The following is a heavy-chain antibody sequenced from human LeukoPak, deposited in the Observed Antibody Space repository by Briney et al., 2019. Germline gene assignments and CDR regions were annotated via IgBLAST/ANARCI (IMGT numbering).Heavy chain of an antibody. D-gene: IGHD3-3*01. CDR2: MNPNSGNT. CDR1: GYTFTSYY. Sequence: ASVKVSCKASGYTFTSYYMHWVRQATGQGLEWRGWMNPNSGNTGYAQKFQGRVTMTRNTSISTAYMELSSLRSEDTAVYYCARGSYSDFWSGPYYYYGMDVWGQGTTVTVSS. J-gene: IGHJ6*02. CDR3: ARGSYSDFWSGPYYYYGMDV. V-gene: IGHV1-8*02.